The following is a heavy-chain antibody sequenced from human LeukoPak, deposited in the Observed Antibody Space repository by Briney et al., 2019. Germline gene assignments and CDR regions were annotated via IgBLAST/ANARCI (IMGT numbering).Heavy chain of an antibody. J-gene: IGHJ5*02. CDR2: INPSGGST. Sequence: ASVKVSCKASGYTFTSYYMHWVRQAPGQGLEWMGIINPSGGSTSYAQKFQGRVTMTTDTSTSTAYMELRSLRSDDTAVYYCARVFRAARGVGYNWFDPWGQGTLVTVSS. CDR3: ARVFRAARGVGYNWFDP. D-gene: IGHD6-25*01. CDR1: GYTFTSYY. V-gene: IGHV1-46*01.